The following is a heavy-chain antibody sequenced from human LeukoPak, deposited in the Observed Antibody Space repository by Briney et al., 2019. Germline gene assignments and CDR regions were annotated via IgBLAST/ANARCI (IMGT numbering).Heavy chain of an antibody. V-gene: IGHV1-18*01. J-gene: IGHJ6*03. D-gene: IGHD6-6*01. CDR2: ISAYNGNT. CDR3: ARSAAARGYYYMDV. CDR1: GYTFTSYG. Sequence: ASVKVSCKASGYTFTSYGISWVRQAPGQGLEWMGWISAYNGNTNYAQKLQGRVTMTTDTSTSTAYMELRSLRSDDTAVYHCARSAAARGYYYMDVWGKGTTVTVSS.